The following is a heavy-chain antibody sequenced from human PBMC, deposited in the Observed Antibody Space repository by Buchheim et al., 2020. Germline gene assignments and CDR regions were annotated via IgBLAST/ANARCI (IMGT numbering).Heavy chain of an antibody. Sequence: QVQLVESGGGVVQPGRSLRLSCAASGFTFSSYGMHWVRQAPGKGLEWVAVIWYDGSNKYYADSVKGRFTISRDNSKNTLYLQMNSLRAEDTAVYYCAREEERGYYYYYGMDVWGQGTT. CDR1: GFTFSSYG. D-gene: IGHD1-26*01. CDR3: AREEERGYYYYYGMDV. CDR2: IWYDGSNK. J-gene: IGHJ6*02. V-gene: IGHV3-33*01.